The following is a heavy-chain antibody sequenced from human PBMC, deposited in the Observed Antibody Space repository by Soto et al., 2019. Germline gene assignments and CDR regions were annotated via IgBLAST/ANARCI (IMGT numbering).Heavy chain of an antibody. CDR2: IYHSGST. Sequence: QLQLQESGSGLVKPSQTLSLTCAVSGGSISSGGYSWSWIRQPPGKGLEWIGYIYHSGSTYYNPSLRRRVAIPVDRSQIQFPLQLSSVTAADTAAYYCAAGGGLPRYYWGQGTLVTVSS. V-gene: IGHV4-30-2*01. J-gene: IGHJ4*02. CDR1: GGSISSGGYS. CDR3: AAGGGLPRYY. D-gene: IGHD5-12*01.